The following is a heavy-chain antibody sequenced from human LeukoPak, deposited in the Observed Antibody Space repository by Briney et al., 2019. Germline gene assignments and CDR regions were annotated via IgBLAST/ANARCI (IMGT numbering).Heavy chain of an antibody. J-gene: IGHJ3*02. D-gene: IGHD4-23*01. V-gene: IGHV3-21*01. CDR3: VTDYGGSSGAFDI. CDR2: ISSSSSDI. CDR1: GFTLSSYA. Sequence: GEPLRLSCTGSGFTLSSYAMNWVRRAPGQGLKWVSSISSSSSDIYYTDSVKGRFTISRDNAKNSLYLQMNSLRAEDTAVYYCVTDYGGSSGAFDIWGQGTMVTVSS.